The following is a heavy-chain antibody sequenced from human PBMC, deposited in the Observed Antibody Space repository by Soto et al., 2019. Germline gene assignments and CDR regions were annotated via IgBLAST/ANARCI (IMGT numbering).Heavy chain of an antibody. Sequence: QVQLQESGPGLVKPSGTLSLTCAVSGGSISSSNWWSWVRQPPGKGLEWIGEIYHSGSTNYNPSLKRRVTISVDKSKTPFSLRRSAVTAADTAVYCRARGGAGYAHGDYWGQGTLVTVSS. J-gene: IGHJ4*02. V-gene: IGHV4-4*01. CDR3: ARGGAGYAHGDY. CDR1: GGSISSSNW. D-gene: IGHD6-19*01. CDR2: IYHSGST.